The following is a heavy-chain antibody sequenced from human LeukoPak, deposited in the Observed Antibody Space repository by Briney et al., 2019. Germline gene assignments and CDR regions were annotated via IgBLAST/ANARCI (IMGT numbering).Heavy chain of an antibody. CDR1: GGSISSYS. J-gene: IGHJ3*02. Sequence: SETLSLTCIVSGGSISSYSWSWIRLPAGKGLKWIGRFYTSGSTNYNPSLKSRVTMSVDTSKNQFSLKLTSVTAADTAVYYCARDDYRYNDAFDIWGQGTMVTVSS. D-gene: IGHD4-11*01. CDR3: ARDDYRYNDAFDI. CDR2: FYTSGST. V-gene: IGHV4-4*07.